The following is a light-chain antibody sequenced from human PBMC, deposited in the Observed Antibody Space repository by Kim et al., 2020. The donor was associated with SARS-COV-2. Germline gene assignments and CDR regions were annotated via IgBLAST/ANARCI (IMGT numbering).Light chain of an antibody. CDR2: DAS. CDR3: QHRNNWPRT. J-gene: IGKJ1*01. Sequence: EIVLTQSQASLSLSPGERAILSCRASQSVGNHLAWYQQRPAQSPRLLIYDASKRATGIPARFSGRGSGADFTLTISSLEPEDFAVYFCQHRNNWPRTFGQGTKVDIK. V-gene: IGKV3-11*01. CDR1: QSVGNH.